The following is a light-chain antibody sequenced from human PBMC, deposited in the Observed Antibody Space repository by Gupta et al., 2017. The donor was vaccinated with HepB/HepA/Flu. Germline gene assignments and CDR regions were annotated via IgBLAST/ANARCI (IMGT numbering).Light chain of an antibody. CDR1: QNIINW. CDR3: QQYYDYPWT. J-gene: IGKJ1*01. CDR2: KAS. Sequence: DIQMTQSPSTLSASVGDRATITCRASQNIINWLAWYQQKPGKAPNLLIYKASTLEGGVPSRFSGSGSGTEFTLTISSLHPDDFATYYCQQYYDYPWTFGQGTKVEI. V-gene: IGKV1-5*03.